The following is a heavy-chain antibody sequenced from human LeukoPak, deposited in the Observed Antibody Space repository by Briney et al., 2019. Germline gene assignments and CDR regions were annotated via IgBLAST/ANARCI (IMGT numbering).Heavy chain of an antibody. CDR2: INHSGST. CDR3: ARDPRRFGELFDYYYYGMDV. D-gene: IGHD3-10*01. V-gene: IGHV4-34*01. CDR1: GGSFSGYY. Sequence: PSETLSLTCAAYGGSFSGYYWSWIRQPPGKGLEWIGEINHSGSTNYNPSLKSRVTISVDTSKNQFSLKLSSVAAADTAVYYCARDPRRFGELFDYYYYGMDVWGKGTTVTVSS. J-gene: IGHJ6*04.